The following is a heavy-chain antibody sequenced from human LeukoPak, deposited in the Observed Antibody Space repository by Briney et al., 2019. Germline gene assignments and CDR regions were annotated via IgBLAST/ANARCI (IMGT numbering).Heavy chain of an antibody. V-gene: IGHV4-59*01. CDR1: GGSISSYY. Sequence: SETLSLTCTVSGGSISSYYWSWIRQPPGKGLEWIGYIYYSGSTNYNPSLRSRVTISVDTSKNQFSLKLSSVTAADTAVYYCARKRLTMSHYYGMDVWGQGTTVTVSS. CDR3: ARKRLTMSHYYGMDV. CDR2: IYYSGST. J-gene: IGHJ6*02. D-gene: IGHD3-10*02.